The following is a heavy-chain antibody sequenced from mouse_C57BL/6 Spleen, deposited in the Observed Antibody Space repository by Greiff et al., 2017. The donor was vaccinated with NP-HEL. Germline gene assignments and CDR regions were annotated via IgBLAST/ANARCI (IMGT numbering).Heavy chain of an antibody. CDR2: IYPGDGDT. Sequence: VKLMESGPELVKPGASVKISCKASGYAFSSSWMNWVKQRPGKGLEWIGRIYPGDGDTNYNGKFKGKATLTADKSSSTAYMQLSSLTSEDSAVYFCARILYFDYWGQGTTLTVSS. CDR1: GYAFSSSW. CDR3: ARILYFDY. J-gene: IGHJ2*01. V-gene: IGHV1-82*01.